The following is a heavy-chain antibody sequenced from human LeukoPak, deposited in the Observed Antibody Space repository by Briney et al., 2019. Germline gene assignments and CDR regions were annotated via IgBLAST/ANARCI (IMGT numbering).Heavy chain of an antibody. J-gene: IGHJ3*02. D-gene: IGHD5-12*01. V-gene: IGHV3-74*01. CDR3: AKVGLAKGPAFDI. CDR1: GFTFSSYW. Sequence: PGGSLRLSCAASGFTFSSYWMYWVSQAPGKGPVWVSRINGDGSSTSYADSVKGRFTISRDNAKNTLYLQMNSLRAEDTAVYYCAKVGLAKGPAFDIWGQGTMVTVSS. CDR2: INGDGSST.